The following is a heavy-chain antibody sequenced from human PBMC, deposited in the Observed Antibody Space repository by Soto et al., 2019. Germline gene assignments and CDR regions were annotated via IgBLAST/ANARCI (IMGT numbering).Heavy chain of an antibody. Sequence: PSETLSLTCAVSGGSISSGGYYWSWIRQPPGKGLEWIGYIYYSGSTNYNPSLKSRVTISVDTSKNQFSLKLSSVTAADTAVYYCARSGALLWFGVFDPWGQGTLVTVSS. CDR3: ARSGALLWFGVFDP. J-gene: IGHJ5*02. CDR1: GGSISSGGYY. CDR2: IYYSGST. V-gene: IGHV4-61*08. D-gene: IGHD3-10*01.